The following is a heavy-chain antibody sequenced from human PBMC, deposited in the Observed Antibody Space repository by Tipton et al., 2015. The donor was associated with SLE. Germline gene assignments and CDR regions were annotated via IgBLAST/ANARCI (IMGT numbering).Heavy chain of an antibody. CDR1: GYTFTSFP. CDR2: FNAATGNT. J-gene: IGHJ4*02. V-gene: IGHV1-3*01. Sequence: QLVQSGPEVKKPGASMKVSCKASGYTFTSFPLHWVRQAPGQRLEWMGWFNAATGNTKYSQKFQGRVTISSDTSASAAYMELSSLRSDDTAVYYCARGGIGLADCGADCSAADYWGQGTLVTVSS. D-gene: IGHD2-21*01. CDR3: ARGGIGLADCGADCSAADY.